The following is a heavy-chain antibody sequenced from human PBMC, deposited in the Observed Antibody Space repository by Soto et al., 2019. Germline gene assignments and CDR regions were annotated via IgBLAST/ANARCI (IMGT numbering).Heavy chain of an antibody. Sequence: QVQLVQSGAEVKKPGASVKVSCKASGYTFTSYAMHWVRQAPGQRLEWMGWINAGNGNTKYSQKFQGRVTITRDTSASTADMELSSRRSEDTAVYYCARVRSTFGGVLHAFDIWGQGTMVTVSS. V-gene: IGHV1-3*01. CDR3: ARVRSTFGGVLHAFDI. CDR2: INAGNGNT. CDR1: GYTFTSYA. D-gene: IGHD3-16*01. J-gene: IGHJ3*02.